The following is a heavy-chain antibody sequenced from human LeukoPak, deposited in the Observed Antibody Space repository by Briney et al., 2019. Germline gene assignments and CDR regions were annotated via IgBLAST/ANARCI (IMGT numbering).Heavy chain of an antibody. Sequence: TGGSLRLSCAASGFTFSSYAMTWVRQPPGKGLEWVSTISGSGGRTYYADSVKGRFTISRDDSKNTLYLQMNSLRAEDTAVYYCARASYYGSGSYDYWGQGTLVTVSS. V-gene: IGHV3-23*01. CDR1: GFTFSSYA. J-gene: IGHJ4*02. D-gene: IGHD3-10*01. CDR3: ARASYYGSGSYDY. CDR2: ISGSGGRT.